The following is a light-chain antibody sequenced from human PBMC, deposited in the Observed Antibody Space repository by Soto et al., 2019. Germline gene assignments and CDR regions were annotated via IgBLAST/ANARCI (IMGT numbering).Light chain of an antibody. Sequence: EIVLTQSPGTLSLSPGERGTLSCRASQSVSSDSVAWYQQKPGQAPRLLIYGASSRVAGIPDRFRGAGSGTDFTLTIRRLEPEDFAVYVCQQYGSSPPTFGQGTKVDIK. CDR1: QSVSSDS. CDR3: QQYGSSPPT. J-gene: IGKJ1*01. V-gene: IGKV3-20*01. CDR2: GAS.